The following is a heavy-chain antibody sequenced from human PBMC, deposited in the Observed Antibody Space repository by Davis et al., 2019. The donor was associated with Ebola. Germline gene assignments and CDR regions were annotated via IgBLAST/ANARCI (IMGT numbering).Heavy chain of an antibody. V-gene: IGHV4-39*01. D-gene: IGHD5-24*01. CDR3: ARRKAPDGYSEAFDP. Sequence: SETLSLTCTVSGGSISSSSYYWGWIRQPPGKGLEWIGSIYYSGSTYYNPSLKSRVTISVDTSKNQFSLKLSSVTAADTAVYYCARRKAPDGYSEAFDPWGQGTLVTVSS. J-gene: IGHJ5*02. CDR1: GGSISSSSYY. CDR2: IYYSGST.